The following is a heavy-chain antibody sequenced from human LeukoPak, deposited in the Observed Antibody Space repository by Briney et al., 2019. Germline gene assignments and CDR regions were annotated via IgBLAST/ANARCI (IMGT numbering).Heavy chain of an antibody. V-gene: IGHV4-34*01. CDR2: INHSGST. D-gene: IGHD3-22*01. CDR3: AREMDTYYYDSSGYYFDP. J-gene: IGHJ5*02. Sequence: SETLSLTCAVYGGSFSGYYWSWIRQPSGKGLEWIGEINHSGSTNYNPSLKSRVTISVDTSKNQFSLKLSSVTAADTAVYYCAREMDTYYYDSSGYYFDPWGQGTLVTVSS. CDR1: GGSFSGYY.